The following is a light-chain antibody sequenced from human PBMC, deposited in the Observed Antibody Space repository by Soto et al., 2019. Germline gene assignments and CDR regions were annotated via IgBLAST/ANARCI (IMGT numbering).Light chain of an antibody. CDR2: GDN. Sequence: QSVLTQPPSVSGASGQRLTIACTGSSSNIGAGYAVHWHQHLPGRAPKLLVYGDNNRPSGVPDRFSGSESGTSAYLTITGLQAEDEAHYYCQSYDTRLSAVVFGGGTKVTVL. J-gene: IGLJ2*01. CDR3: QSYDTRLSAVV. V-gene: IGLV1-40*01. CDR1: SSNIGAGYA.